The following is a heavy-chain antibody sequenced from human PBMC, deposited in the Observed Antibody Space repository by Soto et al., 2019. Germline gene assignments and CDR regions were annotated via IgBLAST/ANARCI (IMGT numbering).Heavy chain of an antibody. Sequence: SVKVSCKASGGTFSSYAISWVRQAPGQGLEWMGGIIPIFGTANYAQKFQGRVTITADESTSTAYMELSSLRSEDTAVYYCARRQQLLEDYYYGMDVWGQGTTVTVSS. V-gene: IGHV1-69*13. D-gene: IGHD6-13*01. CDR3: ARRQQLLEDYYYGMDV. J-gene: IGHJ6*02. CDR1: GGTFSSYA. CDR2: IIPIFGTA.